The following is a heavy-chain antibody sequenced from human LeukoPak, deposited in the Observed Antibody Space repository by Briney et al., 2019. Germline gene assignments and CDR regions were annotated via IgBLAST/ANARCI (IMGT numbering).Heavy chain of an antibody. CDR2: INAGNGNT. Sequence: PGASVTVSCKASGYTFTSYAMHWVRQAPGQRLEWMGWINAGNGNTKYSQKFQGRVTITRDTSASTAYMELSSLRSEDTAVYYCARGSDLVGAYDYWGQGTLVTVSS. CDR1: GYTFTSYA. J-gene: IGHJ4*02. V-gene: IGHV1-3*01. D-gene: IGHD1-26*01. CDR3: ARGSDLVGAYDY.